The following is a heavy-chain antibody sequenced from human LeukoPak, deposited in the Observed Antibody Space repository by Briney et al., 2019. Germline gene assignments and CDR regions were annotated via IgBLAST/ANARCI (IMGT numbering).Heavy chain of an antibody. CDR2: ISSSSSYI. CDR1: GFTFSSYA. Sequence: KPGGSLRLSCEASGFTFSSYAMSWVRQAPGKGLEWVSSISSSSSYIYYADSVKGRFTISRDNAKNSLYLQMNSLRAEDTAVYYCAREEGYTHDTQNWFDPWGQGTLVTVSS. V-gene: IGHV3-21*01. D-gene: IGHD5-18*01. J-gene: IGHJ5*02. CDR3: AREEGYTHDTQNWFDP.